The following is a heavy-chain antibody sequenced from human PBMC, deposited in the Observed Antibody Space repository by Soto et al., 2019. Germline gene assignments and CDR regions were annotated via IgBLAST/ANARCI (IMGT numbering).Heavy chain of an antibody. CDR1: GGSISSYY. CDR3: ARADYDSSGYFDHYYYYGMDV. D-gene: IGHD3-22*01. CDR2: IYYSGST. J-gene: IGHJ6*02. Sequence: SETLSLTCTVSGGSISSYYWSWIRQPPGKGLEWIGYIYYSGSTNYNPSLKSRVTISVDTSKNQFSLKLSSVTAADTAVYYCARADYDSSGYFDHYYYYGMDVWGQGTTVTVSS. V-gene: IGHV4-59*01.